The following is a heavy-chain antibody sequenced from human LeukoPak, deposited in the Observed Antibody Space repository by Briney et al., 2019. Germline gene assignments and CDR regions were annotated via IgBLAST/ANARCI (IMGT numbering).Heavy chain of an antibody. CDR3: ARHGVGAAERDY. D-gene: IGHD1-26*01. CDR2: INHSGST. Sequence: SETLSLTCAGYGGSFSGYYWSWIRQPPGKGLEWIGEINHSGSTNYNPSLKSRVTISVDTSKNQFSLKLSSVTAADTAVYYCARHGVGAAERDYWGQGTLVTVSS. J-gene: IGHJ4*02. V-gene: IGHV4-34*01. CDR1: GGSFSGYY.